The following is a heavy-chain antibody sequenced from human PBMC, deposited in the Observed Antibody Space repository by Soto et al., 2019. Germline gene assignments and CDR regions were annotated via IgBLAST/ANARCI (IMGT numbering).Heavy chain of an antibody. CDR2: ISNSGNNT. CDR1: VFTFSDYY. V-gene: IGHV3-11*01. Sequence: GGSLRLSCAASVFTFSDYYMSLIRQAPGKGLECVSYISNSGNNTYYADSVKGRFTISRDNAKNSLSLQMNSLRADDTAVYYCARVGFCSTGSRYEYWGQGTLVTVSS. CDR3: ARVGFCSTGSRYEY. D-gene: IGHD2-15*01. J-gene: IGHJ4*02.